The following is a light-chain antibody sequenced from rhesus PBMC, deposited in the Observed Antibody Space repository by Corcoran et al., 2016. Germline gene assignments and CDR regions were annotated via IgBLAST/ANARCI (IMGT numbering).Light chain of an antibody. Sequence: SYELTQPPSVSAASGQTATITCGGDNIGDVNVNWYQQKPAQAPVLVIYADSKRPSGIPELFSGSKAGNTAALTITWLEAGDEADYHCQVWDSRSKYIFGGGTRLTVL. J-gene: IGLJ1*01. CDR2: ADS. CDR3: QVWDSRSKYI. V-gene: IGLV3-25*02. CDR1: NIGDVN.